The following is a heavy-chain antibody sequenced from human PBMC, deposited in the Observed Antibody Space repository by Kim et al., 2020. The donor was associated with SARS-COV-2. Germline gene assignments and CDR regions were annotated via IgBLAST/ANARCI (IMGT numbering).Heavy chain of an antibody. CDR1: GYTFTSYD. CDR3: ARGQSNWGWGKRYYYYGMDV. CDR2: MNPNSGNT. J-gene: IGHJ6*02. D-gene: IGHD7-27*01. V-gene: IGHV1-8*01. Sequence: ASVKVSCKASGYTFTSYDINWVRQATGQGLEWMGWMNPNSGNTGYAQKFQGRVTMTRNTSISTAYMELSSLRSEYTAVYYCARGQSNWGWGKRYYYYGMDVWGQGTTVTVSS.